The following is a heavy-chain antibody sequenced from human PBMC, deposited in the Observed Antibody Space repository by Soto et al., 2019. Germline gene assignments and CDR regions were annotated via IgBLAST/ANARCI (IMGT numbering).Heavy chain of an antibody. CDR2: ISGSGGST. D-gene: IGHD5-12*01. V-gene: IGHV3-23*01. Sequence: EVQLLESGGCLVQPGGSLRLSCAASGFTFSSYAMSWVRQAPGKGLEWVSAISGSGGSTYYADSVKGRFTISRDNSKNTLYLQMNSLRAEDTAVYYCAKGERWLQSGGMDVWGQGTTVTVSS. J-gene: IGHJ6*02. CDR1: GFTFSSYA. CDR3: AKGERWLQSGGMDV.